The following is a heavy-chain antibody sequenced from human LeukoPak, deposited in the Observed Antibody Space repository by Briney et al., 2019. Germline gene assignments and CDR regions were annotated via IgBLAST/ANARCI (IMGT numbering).Heavy chain of an antibody. CDR1: GFTFSSYS. V-gene: IGHV3-48*04. D-gene: IGHD3-10*01. CDR2: ISSSSSTI. Sequence: GSLRLSCAASGFTFSSYSMNWVRQAPGKGLEWVSYISSSSSTIYYADSVKGRFTISRDNAKNSLYLQMNSLRAEDTALYYCARDLGGSGIDYWGQGTLVTVSS. CDR3: ARDLGGSGIDY. J-gene: IGHJ4*02.